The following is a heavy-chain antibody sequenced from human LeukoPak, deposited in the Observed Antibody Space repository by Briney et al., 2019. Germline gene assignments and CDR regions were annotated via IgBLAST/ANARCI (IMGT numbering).Heavy chain of an antibody. CDR1: GGSISSYY. CDR3: ARSSGSYYFGYYGRFV. J-gene: IGHJ6*04. V-gene: IGHV4-59*01. CDR2: IYYSGST. Sequence: PSETLSLTCTVSGGSISSYYWSWIRQPPGKGLEWIGYIYYSGSTNYNPSLKSRVTISVDTSKNQFSLKLSSVAAADTAVYYCARSSGSYYFGYYGRFVCGEGTTVTVSS. D-gene: IGHD1-26*01.